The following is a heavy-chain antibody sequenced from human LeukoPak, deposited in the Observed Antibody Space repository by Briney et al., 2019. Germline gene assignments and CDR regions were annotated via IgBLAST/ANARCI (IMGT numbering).Heavy chain of an antibody. CDR2: ISGSGGST. CDR1: GFTFSSYA. Sequence: GGSLRLSCAASGFTFSSYAMSWVRQAPGKGLEWVSAISGSGGSTYYADSVKGRFTISRHNSKNTLYLQMNSLRAEDTAVYYCAKGRQQLVPNGMDVWGQGTTVTVSS. V-gene: IGHV3-23*01. D-gene: IGHD6-13*01. J-gene: IGHJ6*02. CDR3: AKGRQQLVPNGMDV.